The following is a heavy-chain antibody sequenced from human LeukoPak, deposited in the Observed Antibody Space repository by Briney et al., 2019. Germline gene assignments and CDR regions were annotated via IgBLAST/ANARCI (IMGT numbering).Heavy chain of an antibody. CDR3: ARVSYDSSGEH. CDR2: INHSGST. V-gene: IGHV4-34*01. J-gene: IGHJ4*02. CDR1: GGSFSGYY. Sequence: SQTLSLTCAVYGGSFSGYYWSWIRQPPGKGLEWIGEINHSGSTNYNPSLKSRVTISVDTSKNQFSLKLSSVTAADTAVYYCARVSYDSSGEHGGQGTLVTVSS. D-gene: IGHD3-22*01.